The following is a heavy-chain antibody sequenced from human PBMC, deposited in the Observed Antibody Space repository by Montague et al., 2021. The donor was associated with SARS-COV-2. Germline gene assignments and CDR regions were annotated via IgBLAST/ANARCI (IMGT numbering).Heavy chain of an antibody. V-gene: IGHV4-59*08. J-gene: IGHJ4*02. CDR1: GDSISSFY. CDR2: ISDSGST. CDR3: ARHYSATLPAVY. D-gene: IGHD4-11*01. Sequence: SETLSLTCTVSGDSISSFYWSWFRQPPGKGLEWIGYISDSGSTNYNPSLTSRVTMSVDTSKNQFSLKVNSVTAADTAVYYRARHYSATLPAVYWGQGTLVTVSS.